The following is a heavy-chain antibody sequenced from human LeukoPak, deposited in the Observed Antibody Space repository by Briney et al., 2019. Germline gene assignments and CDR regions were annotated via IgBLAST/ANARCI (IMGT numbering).Heavy chain of an antibody. CDR2: ISSSNGDI. J-gene: IGHJ5*01. CDR3: VRDADGGNSWFDS. D-gene: IGHD4-23*01. V-gene: IGHV3-21*01. Sequence: PGGSLRLSCAASGFVFSTHSMNWVRQAPGKGLEWVSWISSSNGDIYYADSVRGRLTISRDDAKNSLYLQMNSLRAEDTAVYYCVRDADGGNSWFDSWGQGTLVTVSS. CDR1: GFVFSTHS.